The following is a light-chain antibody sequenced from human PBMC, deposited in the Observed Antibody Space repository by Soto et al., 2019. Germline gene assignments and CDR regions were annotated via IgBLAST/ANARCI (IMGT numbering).Light chain of an antibody. J-gene: IGLJ1*01. V-gene: IGLV2-23*02. CDR2: EVN. Sequence: QSVLTQPASVPGSPGQSITISCTGTSSDVGSYNLVSWYQHHPDEAPKLIIYEVNKRPSGVSNRFSGSKSGNTASLTISGLQAEDEADYYCCSYAGSSSFYVFGSGTRSPS. CDR3: CSYAGSSSFYV. CDR1: SSDVGSYNL.